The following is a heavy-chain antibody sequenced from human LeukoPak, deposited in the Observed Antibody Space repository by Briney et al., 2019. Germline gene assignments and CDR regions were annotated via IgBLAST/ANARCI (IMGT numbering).Heavy chain of an antibody. D-gene: IGHD3-10*01. Sequence: PGRSLRLSCAASGFTFSSYGMHWVRQAPGKGLEWVAFIRYDGSNKYYADSVKGRFTISRDNSKNTLYLQMNSLRAEDTAVYYCARDSGSGRGYYYYMAVWGKGTTVTVSS. CDR1: GFTFSSYG. CDR3: ARDSGSGRGYYYYMAV. J-gene: IGHJ6*03. CDR2: IRYDGSNK. V-gene: IGHV3-30*02.